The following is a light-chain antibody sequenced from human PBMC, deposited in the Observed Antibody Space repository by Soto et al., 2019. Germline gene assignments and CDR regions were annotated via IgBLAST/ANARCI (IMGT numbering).Light chain of an antibody. V-gene: IGLV2-14*01. CDR1: SSDVGGYNY. J-gene: IGLJ2*01. CDR2: EVS. Sequence: QSVLTQPASVSGSPGQSITISCTGTSSDVGGYNYVSWYQQHPGKAPKLMIYEVSNRPSGVSNRFSGSKSGNTASLTISGLQAEDEADYYCSSYISSSTSYVVFGGGTKVTVL. CDR3: SSYISSSTSYVV.